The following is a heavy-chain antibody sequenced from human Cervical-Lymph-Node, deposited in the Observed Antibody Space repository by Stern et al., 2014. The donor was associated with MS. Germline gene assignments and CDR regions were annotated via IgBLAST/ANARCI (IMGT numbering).Heavy chain of an antibody. CDR3: ASPEGEGYYYYYYGMDV. CDR1: GVTSIRNA. Sequence: VQLVESGAEVRKPGSSGKVSCKASGVTSIRNAISWVRQAPGQALEWLGGIVPLFGTANYAQKFQGRVTITADESTNTAYMELSSLRSDDTAVYYCASPEGEGYYYYYYGMDVWGQGTTVAVSS. D-gene: IGHD1-1*01. V-gene: IGHV1-69*01. J-gene: IGHJ6*02. CDR2: IVPLFGTA.